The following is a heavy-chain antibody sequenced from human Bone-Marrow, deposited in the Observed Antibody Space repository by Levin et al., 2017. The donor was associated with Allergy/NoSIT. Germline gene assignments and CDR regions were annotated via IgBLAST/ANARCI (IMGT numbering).Heavy chain of an antibody. CDR3: ARDPARGYYDISGYSGDH. CDR1: GFTFRHYT. V-gene: IGHV3-48*02. J-gene: IGHJ4*02. CDR2: ITSSGDGT. Sequence: GESLKISCAASGFTFRHYTMNWVRQAPGKGLEWVSCITSSGDGTYYADSVKGRFTISRDNAKNSLYLQLNRLRDEDTAMYYCARDPARGYYDISGYSGDHWGQGTLVTVSS. D-gene: IGHD3-22*01.